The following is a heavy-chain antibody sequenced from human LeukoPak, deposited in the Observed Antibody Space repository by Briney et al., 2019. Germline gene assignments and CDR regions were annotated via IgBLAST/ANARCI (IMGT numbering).Heavy chain of an antibody. J-gene: IGHJ3*02. V-gene: IGHV3-21*01. CDR2: ISSSSSYI. Sequence: GGSLRLSCAASGFTFSTYSMNWVRQAPGKGLEWVSSISSSSSYIYYADSLKGRFTISRDNAKNLLYLQMNSLRVEDTAVYYCARSDDAFDIWGQGTMVTVSS. CDR3: ARSDDAFDI. CDR1: GFTFSTYS.